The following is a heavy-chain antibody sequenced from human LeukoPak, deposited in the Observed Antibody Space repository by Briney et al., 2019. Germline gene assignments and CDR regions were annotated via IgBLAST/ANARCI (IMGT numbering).Heavy chain of an antibody. V-gene: IGHV1/OR15-1*01. D-gene: IGHD3-22*01. CDR2: INPNSGGT. CDR1: GYIFTDYY. Sequence: GASVKVSCKASGYIFTDYYMHWARQAPGQELGWMGRINPNSGGTNYAQKFQGRVTMTRDTSISTAYTELSSLRSGDTAVYYCARTSTSYDSSGCLIYWGQGTLVTVSS. CDR3: ARTSTSYDSSGCLIY. J-gene: IGHJ4*02.